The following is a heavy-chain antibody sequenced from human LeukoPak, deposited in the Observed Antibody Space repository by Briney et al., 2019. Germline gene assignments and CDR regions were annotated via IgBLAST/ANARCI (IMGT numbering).Heavy chain of an antibody. J-gene: IGHJ4*02. CDR1: GGSIGSSIYY. Sequence: SETLSLTCTVSGGSIGSSIYYWGWIRQPPGKGLEWIGSIYYSGNTYYNPSLKSRVTISVDTSKNQFSLKLSSVTAADTAVYYCARMDTAMVVYFDFWGQGTLVTVSS. V-gene: IGHV4-39*01. D-gene: IGHD5-18*01. CDR2: IYYSGNT. CDR3: ARMDTAMVVYFDF.